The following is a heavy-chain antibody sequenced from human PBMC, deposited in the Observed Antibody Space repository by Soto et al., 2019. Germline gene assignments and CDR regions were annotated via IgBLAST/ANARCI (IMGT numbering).Heavy chain of an antibody. CDR3: ARLPNGFLNYDFWSGYYFDY. J-gene: IGHJ4*02. V-gene: IGHV1-18*01. CDR1: GYTFTSYG. D-gene: IGHD3-3*01. CDR2: ISAYNGNT. Sequence: GASVKVSCKASGYTFTSYGISWVRQAPGQGLEWMGWISAYNGNTNYAQKLQGRVTMTTDTSTSTAYMELRSLRSDDTAVYYCARLPNGFLNYDFWSGYYFDYWGQGTLVTVSS.